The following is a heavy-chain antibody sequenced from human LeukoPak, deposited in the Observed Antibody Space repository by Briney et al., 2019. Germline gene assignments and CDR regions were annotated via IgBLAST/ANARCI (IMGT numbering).Heavy chain of an antibody. CDR3: ARHGPIGAAAGTGWFDP. V-gene: IGHV4-39*01. CDR2: IYYSGST. CDR1: GGSISSSSYY. J-gene: IGHJ5*02. Sequence: KPSETLSLTATVSGGSISSSSYYWGWIRQPPGKGLEWIGSIYYSGSTYYNPSLKSLVTITSNASKNQFPLKLSSVTAADTAVYYCARHGPIGAAAGTGWFDPWGQGTLVTVSS. D-gene: IGHD6-13*01.